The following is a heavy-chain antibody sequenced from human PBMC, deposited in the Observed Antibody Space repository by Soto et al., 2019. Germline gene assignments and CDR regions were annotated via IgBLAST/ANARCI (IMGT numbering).Heavy chain of an antibody. CDR3: ARANGDCSGGSCTYYYYYGMDV. D-gene: IGHD2-15*01. J-gene: IGHJ6*02. CDR1: GFTFSSYW. V-gene: IGHV3-74*01. CDR2: INSDGSST. Sequence: GGSLRLSCAASGFTFSSYWMHWVRQAPGKGLVWVSRINSDGSSTSYADSVKGRFTISRDNAKNTLYLQMNSLRAEDTAVYYCARANGDCSGGSCTYYYYYGMDVWGQGTTVTVSS.